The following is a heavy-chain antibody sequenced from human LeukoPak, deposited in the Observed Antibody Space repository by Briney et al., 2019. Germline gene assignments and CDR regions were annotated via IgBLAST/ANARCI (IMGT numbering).Heavy chain of an antibody. CDR1: GFTFSSYG. Sequence: GGSLRLSCAASGFTFSSYGMHWVRQAPGKGPEWVAFIRYDGSNKYYADSVKGRFTISRDNSKNTLYLQMNSLRAEDTAVYYCAKGIYSSSSYYFDYWGQGTLVTVSS. CDR2: IRYDGSNK. CDR3: AKGIYSSSSYYFDY. V-gene: IGHV3-30*02. D-gene: IGHD6-6*01. J-gene: IGHJ4*02.